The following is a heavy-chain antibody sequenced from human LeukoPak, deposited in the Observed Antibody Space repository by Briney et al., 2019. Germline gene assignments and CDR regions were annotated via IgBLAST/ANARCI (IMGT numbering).Heavy chain of an antibody. CDR1: GGSISSSSYY. CDR3: ARDRRYSYGFYYYYYMDV. V-gene: IGHV4-39*07. CDR2: IYYSGST. J-gene: IGHJ6*03. D-gene: IGHD5-18*01. Sequence: PSETLSLTCTVSGGSISSSSYYWGWIRQPPGKGQEWIGSIYYSGSTHYNPSLKSRVTISVDTSKNQFSLNLSSVTAADTAVYYCARDRRYSYGFYYYYYMDVWGKGTTVTVSS.